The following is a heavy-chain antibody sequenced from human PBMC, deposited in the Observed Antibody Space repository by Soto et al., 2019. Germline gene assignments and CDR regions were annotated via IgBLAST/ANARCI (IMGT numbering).Heavy chain of an antibody. CDR2: ISPNRGAT. CDR3: VSEMWTRSGPHNFFDY. J-gene: IGHJ4*02. Sequence: VQLVQSEVELRQPGASVTVSCRASGYTFTSYGIIWVRQAPGQGLEWMGYISPNRGATTYAQNLHGRLTLTTDTSTRTAYMELRSLSSDDTAIYYCVSEMWTRSGPHNFFDYWGLGALVTVSS. CDR1: GYTFTSYG. D-gene: IGHD6-25*01. V-gene: IGHV1-18*01.